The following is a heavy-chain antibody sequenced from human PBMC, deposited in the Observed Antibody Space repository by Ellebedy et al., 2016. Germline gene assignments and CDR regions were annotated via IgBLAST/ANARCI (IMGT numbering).Heavy chain of an antibody. Sequence: ASVKVSXKVSRYTLTELSMHWVRQAPGKGLEWMGGFDPEDGETIYAQKFQGRVTMTEDTSTDTAYMELSSLRSEDTAVYYCAREIGYSYGSNWFDPWGQGTLVTVSS. D-gene: IGHD5-18*01. J-gene: IGHJ5*02. V-gene: IGHV1-24*01. CDR3: AREIGYSYGSNWFDP. CDR1: RYTLTELS. CDR2: FDPEDGET.